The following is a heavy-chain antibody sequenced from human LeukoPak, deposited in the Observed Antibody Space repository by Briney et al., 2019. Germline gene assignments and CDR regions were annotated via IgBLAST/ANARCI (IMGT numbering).Heavy chain of an antibody. J-gene: IGHJ4*02. Sequence: GGSLRLSCAASGFTFNTYAMNWVRQAPGKGLQWVSGISGSSGSTYYADSVKGRFTISRDNSKNTLYLQMNSLRAEDTAVYYCAREGTNWNDGRFDYWGQGTLVTVSS. CDR2: ISGSSGST. D-gene: IGHD1-1*01. CDR1: GFTFNTYA. CDR3: AREGTNWNDGRFDY. V-gene: IGHV3-23*01.